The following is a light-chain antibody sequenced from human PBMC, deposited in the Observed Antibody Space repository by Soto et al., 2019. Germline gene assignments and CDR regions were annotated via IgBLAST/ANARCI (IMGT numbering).Light chain of an antibody. CDR1: SSDVGGYNY. CDR3: CSYAGSPRYV. Sequence: QSVLTQPRSVSGSPGQSVTISCTGTSSDVGGYNYVSWYQQHPGKAPKVMIYDVSEPPSGVPDRFSGSKSGNTASLTISGLQAEDEADYYFCSYAGSPRYVLGTGTKVTVL. V-gene: IGLV2-11*01. J-gene: IGLJ1*01. CDR2: DVS.